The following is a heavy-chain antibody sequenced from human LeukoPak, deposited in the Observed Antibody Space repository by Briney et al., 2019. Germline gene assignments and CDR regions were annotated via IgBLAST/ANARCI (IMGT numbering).Heavy chain of an antibody. Sequence: SETLSLTCTVSGGSISSSSYYWGWIRQPPGKGLEWIGSIYYSGSTYYNPSLKSRVTISVDTSKNQFSLKLSSVTAADTAVYYCAREGGIDYGDGVDYWGQGTLVTVSS. CDR3: AREGGIDYGDGVDY. CDR1: GGSISSSSYY. D-gene: IGHD4-17*01. J-gene: IGHJ4*02. V-gene: IGHV4-39*07. CDR2: IYYSGST.